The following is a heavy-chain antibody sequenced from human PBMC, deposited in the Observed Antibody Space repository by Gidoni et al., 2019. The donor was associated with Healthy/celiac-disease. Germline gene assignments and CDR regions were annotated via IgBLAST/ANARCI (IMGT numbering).Heavy chain of an antibody. J-gene: IGHJ4*02. CDR1: GFTFDDYA. V-gene: IGHV3-9*01. Sequence: EVQLVESGGGLVQQGRSLRRYCAASGFTFDDYAMHWVRQAPGKGLGLVSGFSWNCGSIGYADSVKGRFTISRDNAKNSLYLHMNSLRAEDTALYYCAKDRASVLTGYWDYWGQGTLVTVSS. D-gene: IGHD3-9*01. CDR2: FSWNCGSI. CDR3: AKDRASVLTGYWDY.